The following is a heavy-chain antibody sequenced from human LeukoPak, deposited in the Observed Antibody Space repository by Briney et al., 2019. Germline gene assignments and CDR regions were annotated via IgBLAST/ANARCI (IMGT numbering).Heavy chain of an antibody. D-gene: IGHD6-19*01. CDR3: ARDRAGSSHFDY. CDR2: IYYSGST. J-gene: IGHJ4*02. V-gene: IGHV4-59*02. Sequence: MASETLSLTCTVSGGSVSNYYWSWIRQPPGKGLEWFGYIYYSGSTNYNPSLKSRLTISVDTSKNHFSLKLSSVTAADTAVYYCARDRAGSSHFDYWGQGTLVTVSS. CDR1: GGSVSNYY.